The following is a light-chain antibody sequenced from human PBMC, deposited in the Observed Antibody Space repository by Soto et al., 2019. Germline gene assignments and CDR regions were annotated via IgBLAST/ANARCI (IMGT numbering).Light chain of an antibody. V-gene: IGLV2-14*01. CDR1: SSDVGGYNY. CDR2: DVS. CDR3: SSYTSSSTLLYV. J-gene: IGLJ1*01. Sequence: QSVLTQPASVSGSPGQSITISCTGTSSDVGGYNYVSWYQQHPGKAPKLMIYDVSNRPSGVSNRFSGSKSGNTASLTISCLQAEDEADYYCSSYTSSSTLLYVFGTGTKVTVL.